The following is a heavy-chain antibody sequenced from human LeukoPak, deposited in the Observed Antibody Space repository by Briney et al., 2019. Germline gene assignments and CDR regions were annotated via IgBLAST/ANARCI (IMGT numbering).Heavy chain of an antibody. CDR1: GYSFTSYW. Sequence: GESLKISCKGSGYSFTSYWIGWVRQMPGKGLEWMGIIYPGDSDTRYSPSFQGHVTISVDKSTTTAYLQWNSLQASDTAIYYCARRHDSGFNHFDPWGQGTLVTVSS. CDR2: IYPGDSDT. J-gene: IGHJ5*02. V-gene: IGHV5-51*01. CDR3: ARRHDSGFNHFDP. D-gene: IGHD3-10*01.